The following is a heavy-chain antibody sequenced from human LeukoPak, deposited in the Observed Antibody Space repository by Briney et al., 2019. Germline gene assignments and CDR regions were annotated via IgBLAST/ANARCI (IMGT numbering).Heavy chain of an antibody. CDR1: GFTFRSSA. CDR2: VSYDGTSK. Sequence: GGSLRLSCAASGFTFRSSAMHWVRQAPGKGLEWMAAVSYDGTSKNYADSVKGRFAISRDNSKNTLYLQMNSLRVEDTAIFYCAKDSIRSGWPSDWFDPWGQGTLVTVSS. V-gene: IGHV3-30*09. J-gene: IGHJ5*02. CDR3: AKDSIRSGWPSDWFDP. D-gene: IGHD6-19*01.